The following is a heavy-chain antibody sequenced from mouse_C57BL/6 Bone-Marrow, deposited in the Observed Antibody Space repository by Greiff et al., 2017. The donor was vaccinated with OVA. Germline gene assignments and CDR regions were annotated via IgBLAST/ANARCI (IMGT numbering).Heavy chain of an antibody. J-gene: IGHJ2*01. V-gene: IGHV1-64*01. D-gene: IGHD2-1*01. CDR1: GYTFTSYW. Sequence: VQLQQPGAELVKPGASVKLSCKASGYTFTSYWMHWVKQRPGQGLEWIGMIHPNSGSTNYNEKFKSKATLTVDKSSSTAYMQLSSLTSEDSAVYYCARLSYGNCVFDDWGQGTTLTVSS. CDR3: ARLSYGNCVFDD. CDR2: IHPNSGST.